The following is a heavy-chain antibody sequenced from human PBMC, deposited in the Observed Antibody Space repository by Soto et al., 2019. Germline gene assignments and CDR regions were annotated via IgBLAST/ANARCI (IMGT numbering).Heavy chain of an antibody. CDR2: INHSGST. V-gene: IGHV4-34*01. CDR3: ARGSIIVVVVAATLDNWFDP. J-gene: IGHJ5*02. D-gene: IGHD2-15*01. CDR1: GGSFSGYY. Sequence: SETLSLTCAVYGGSFSGYYWSWIRQPPGKGLEWIGEINHSGSTNYNPSLKSRVTISVDTSKNQFSLKLSSVTAADTAVYYCARGSIIVVVVAATLDNWFDPWGQGTLVTVSS.